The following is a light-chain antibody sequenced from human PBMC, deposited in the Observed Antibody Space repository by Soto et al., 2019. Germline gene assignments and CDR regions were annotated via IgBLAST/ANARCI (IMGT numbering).Light chain of an antibody. CDR2: KPS. CDR1: QSISSW. CDR3: QQYNSYSPWT. Sequence: DIQMTQSPSTLSASVGDRVTITCRASQSISSWLAWDQQKPGQAPKLLIYKPSSLESGVPSRFSGSGSGTEFTLTISSLQPDDFATYYCQQYNSYSPWTFGQGTKVEIK. J-gene: IGKJ1*01. V-gene: IGKV1-5*03.